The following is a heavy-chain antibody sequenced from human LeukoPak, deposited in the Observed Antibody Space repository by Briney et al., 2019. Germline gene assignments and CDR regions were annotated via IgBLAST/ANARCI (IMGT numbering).Heavy chain of an antibody. CDR3: ARKLRYFDWFYEYNSFDP. CDR2: INHSGGT. Sequence: SETLSLTCAVYGGSFSGYYWSWIRQPPGKGLEWIGEINHSGGTNYNPSLKSRVTISVDTSKNQFSLKLSSVTAADTAVYYCARKLRYFDWFYEYNSFDPWGQGTLVTVSS. CDR1: GGSFSGYY. V-gene: IGHV4-34*01. D-gene: IGHD3-9*01. J-gene: IGHJ5*02.